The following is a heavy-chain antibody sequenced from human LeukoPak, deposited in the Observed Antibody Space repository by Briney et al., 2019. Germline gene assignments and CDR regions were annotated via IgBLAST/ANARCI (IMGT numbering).Heavy chain of an antibody. Sequence: SETLSLTCAVSNGSFSAYYWSWIRQSPGQGLQWIGEISHSGSTNSNPSPKLRVSISLDTSKNQFSLRLSSVSAADTAVYFCARRYCSGGSCYMRGYYGMDVWATGTTVIVSS. CDR2: ISHSGST. CDR3: ARRYCSGGSCYMRGYYGMDV. V-gene: IGHV4-34*01. J-gene: IGHJ6*04. CDR1: NGSFSAYY. D-gene: IGHD2-15*01.